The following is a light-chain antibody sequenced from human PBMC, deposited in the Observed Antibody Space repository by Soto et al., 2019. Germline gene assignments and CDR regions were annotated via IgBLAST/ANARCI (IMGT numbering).Light chain of an antibody. J-gene: IGKJ1*01. CDR1: QSVATN. CDR2: GAS. CDR3: QQYNSWPWT. Sequence: EIEMKMSPATLSVSQGERATLSCRASQSVATNLAWYQQRPGQAPRLLIYGASKRAIGLPARFSGSGSGTEFTLTITSLQSEDFAVYYCQQYNSWPWTFGQGTKVDIK. V-gene: IGKV3-15*01.